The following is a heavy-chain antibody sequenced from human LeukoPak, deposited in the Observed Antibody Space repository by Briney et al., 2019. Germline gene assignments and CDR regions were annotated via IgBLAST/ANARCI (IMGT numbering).Heavy chain of an antibody. V-gene: IGHV3-48*03. CDR3: ARAGDYGGNSDAFDI. CDR1: GFTFSSYE. Sequence: QPGGSLRLSCAASGFTFSSYEINWVRQAPGKGLEWVSYISSSGSTIYYADSVKGRFTISRDNAKNSLYLQMNSLRAEDTAVYYCARAGDYGGNSDAFDIWGQGTMVTVSS. D-gene: IGHD4-23*01. J-gene: IGHJ3*02. CDR2: ISSSGSTI.